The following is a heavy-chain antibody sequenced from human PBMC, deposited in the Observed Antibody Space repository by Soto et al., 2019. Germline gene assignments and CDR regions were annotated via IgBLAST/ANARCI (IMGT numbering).Heavy chain of an antibody. J-gene: IGHJ5*02. V-gene: IGHV3-7*01. CDR2: ITNDGSAK. CDR1: GFTFYTDW. D-gene: IGHD2-8*02. CDR3: AGEHWWRFAP. Sequence: EVQLVESGGGLVQPGGSLRLSCAASGFTFYTDWMSWVRQAPGKWLEWVATITNDGSAKYYVDSVKGRFTISRDNARNSLYLQMNGLRAEDTAVYYCAGEHWWRFAPWGQGTLVTVSS.